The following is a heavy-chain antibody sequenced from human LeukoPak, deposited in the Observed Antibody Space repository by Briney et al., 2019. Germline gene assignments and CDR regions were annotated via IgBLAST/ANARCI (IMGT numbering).Heavy chain of an antibody. D-gene: IGHD3-9*01. CDR3: TRDQGYDILTGYLDY. CDR2: IRSKAYGGTT. CDR1: GFTFGDYA. J-gene: IGHJ4*02. V-gene: IGHV3-49*04. Sequence: GRSLRLSCTASGFTFGDYAMSWVRQAPGKGLEWVGFIRSKAYGGTTEYAASVKGRFTISRDDSKSFAFLQMNSLRTEDTAVYYCTRDQGYDILTGYLDYWGQGTLVTVSS.